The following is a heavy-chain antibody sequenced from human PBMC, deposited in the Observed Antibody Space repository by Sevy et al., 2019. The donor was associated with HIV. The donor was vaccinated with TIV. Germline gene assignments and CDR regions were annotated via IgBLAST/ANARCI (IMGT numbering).Heavy chain of an antibody. D-gene: IGHD2-21*01. Sequence: GGCLRLSCTASGFPFSSYAMNWVRQAPGKGLEWVSAISGSASSTLYADSVKGRFTISRDNSKNMLYLLMNSLRAEDTAIYYCAKDIIYVVGEAFDIWGQGTMVTVSS. CDR3: AKDIIYVVGEAFDI. CDR2: ISGSASST. CDR1: GFPFSSYA. J-gene: IGHJ3*02. V-gene: IGHV3-23*01.